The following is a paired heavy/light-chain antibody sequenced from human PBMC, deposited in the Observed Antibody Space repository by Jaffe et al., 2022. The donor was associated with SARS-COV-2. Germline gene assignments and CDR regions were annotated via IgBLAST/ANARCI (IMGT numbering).Light chain of an antibody. CDR2: GTN. Sequence: SSELTQDPAVSVALGQTVRITCQGDSLRSYYASWYQQKPGQAPVFVIYGTNSRPSGIPDRFSGSSSGNTASLTIAGAQAEDEADYFCNSRDTSGNYVLFGGGTKLTVL. CDR3: NSRDTSGNYVL. V-gene: IGLV3-19*01. CDR1: SLRSYY. J-gene: IGLJ2*01.
Heavy chain of an antibody. CDR1: GFTFSPYW. V-gene: IGHV3-74*01. J-gene: IGHJ6*03. D-gene: IGHD3-10*01. CDR2: INHDGSST. Sequence: EVQLVESGGNLVQPGGSLRLSCAASGFTFSPYWMHWVRQAPGKGLVWVSRINHDGSSTTYVDSVKGRFTISRDNAKNTVYLQMNSLRVEDTAVYFCARVGPYGVGTPYYYYYMDVWGKGTTVTVSS. CDR3: ARVGPYGVGTPYYYYYMDV.